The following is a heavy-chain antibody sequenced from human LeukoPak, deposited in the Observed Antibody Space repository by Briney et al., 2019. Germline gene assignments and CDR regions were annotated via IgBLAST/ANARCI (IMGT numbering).Heavy chain of an antibody. J-gene: IGHJ6*02. Sequence: GASVKVSCKASGYTFTSYGISWVRQAPGQGLEWMGWISAYNGNTNYAQKVQGRVTMTTDRPTTTASMELRSLRSDDTAIYYCARVRPPNIVDSPMDYKFYHDMDVWGQGTSVTVSS. D-gene: IGHD5-18*01. CDR3: ARVRPPNIVDSPMDYKFYHDMDV. CDR1: GYTFTSYG. CDR2: ISAYNGNT. V-gene: IGHV1-18*01.